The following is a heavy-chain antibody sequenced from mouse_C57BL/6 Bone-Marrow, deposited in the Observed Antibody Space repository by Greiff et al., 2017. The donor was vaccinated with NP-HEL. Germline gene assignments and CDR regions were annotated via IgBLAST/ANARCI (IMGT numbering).Heavy chain of an antibody. V-gene: IGHV10-3*01. D-gene: IGHD2-2*01. CDR1: GFTFNTYA. CDR2: IRSKSSNYAT. CDR3: VGSFYYGYDEVFCY. J-gene: IGHJ3*01. Sequence: EVKLVESGGGLVQPKGSLKLSCAASGFTFNTYAMHWVRQAPGKGLEWVARIRSKSSNYATYYADSVKDRFTISRDDSQSMLYLQMTNLNTEDTAMYYCVGSFYYGYDEVFCYWGQGTLVTVSA.